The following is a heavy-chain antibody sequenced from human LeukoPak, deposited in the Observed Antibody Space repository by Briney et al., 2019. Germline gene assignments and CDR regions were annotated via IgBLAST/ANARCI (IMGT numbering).Heavy chain of an antibody. CDR3: ARDPLQWLVSGVNYMDV. D-gene: IGHD6-19*01. Sequence: GASVKVSCKASGYTFTSYAMNWVRQAPGQGLEWRGWINTNTGNPTYAQGFTGRFVFSLDTSVSTAYLQISSLKAEDTAVYYCARDPLQWLVSGVNYMDVWGKGTTVTVSS. V-gene: IGHV7-4-1*02. CDR1: GYTFTSYA. CDR2: INTNTGNP. J-gene: IGHJ6*03.